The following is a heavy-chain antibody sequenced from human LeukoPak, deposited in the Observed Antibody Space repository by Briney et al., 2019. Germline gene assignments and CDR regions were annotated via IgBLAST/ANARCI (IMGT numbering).Heavy chain of an antibody. CDR1: GGSISSSSYY. V-gene: IGHV4-39*07. Sequence: TSETLSLTCTVSGGSISSSSYYWGWIRQPPGKGLEWIGYIYHSGSTYYNPSLKSRVTISVDRSKNQFSLKLSSVTAADTAVYYCARASDVDTAFDYWGQGTLVTVSS. J-gene: IGHJ4*02. CDR3: ARASDVDTAFDY. CDR2: IYHSGST. D-gene: IGHD5-18*01.